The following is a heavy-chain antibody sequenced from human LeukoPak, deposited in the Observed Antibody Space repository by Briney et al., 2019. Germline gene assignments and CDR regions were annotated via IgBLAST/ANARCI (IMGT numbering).Heavy chain of an antibody. V-gene: IGHV3-30*02. J-gene: IGHJ3*02. CDR2: IRWDGKYT. CDR3: AKSTSTTMAPRDSFDI. D-gene: IGHD4-23*01. CDR1: GFNFIEYG. Sequence: PGGSLRLSCTGSGFNFIEYGINWVRQAPGKGLEWVAFIRWDGKYTYYGDSVKGRFTISRDTSKNTVLLQMNSLTSEDTALYHCAKSTSTTMAPRDSFDIWGQGTMVTVSS.